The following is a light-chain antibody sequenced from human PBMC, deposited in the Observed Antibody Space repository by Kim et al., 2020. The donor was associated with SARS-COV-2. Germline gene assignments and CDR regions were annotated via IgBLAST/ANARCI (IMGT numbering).Light chain of an antibody. J-gene: IGLJ2*01. CDR1: AVPKQY. Sequence: PGQTARITCSGDAVPKQYAYWYQQKPGQAPVLVIYKDSERPSGIPERFSGSSSGTTVTLTISGVQAEDEADYYCQSADSSGTYPVVFGGGTQLTVL. V-gene: IGLV3-25*03. CDR2: KDS. CDR3: QSADSSGTYPVV.